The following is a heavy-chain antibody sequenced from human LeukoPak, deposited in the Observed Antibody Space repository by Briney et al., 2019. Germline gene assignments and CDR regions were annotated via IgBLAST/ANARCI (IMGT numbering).Heavy chain of an antibody. D-gene: IGHD6-13*01. CDR3: ARRVEAAAGTKRLRVYYYYYMDV. CDR1: GGSISSYY. V-gene: IGHV4-59*01. Sequence: PSETLSLTCTVSGGSISSYYWSWIRQPPGKGLEWIGYIYYSGSTNYNPSLKSRVTISVDTSKNQFSLKLSSVTAADTAVYYCARRVEAAAGTKRLRVYYYYYMDVWGKGTTVTVSS. CDR2: IYYSGST. J-gene: IGHJ6*03.